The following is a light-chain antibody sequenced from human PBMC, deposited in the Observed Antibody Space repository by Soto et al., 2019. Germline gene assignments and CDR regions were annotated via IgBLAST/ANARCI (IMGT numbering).Light chain of an antibody. CDR3: SSYAGGNTFV. V-gene: IGLV2-8*01. J-gene: IGLJ2*01. CDR2: GVS. Sequence: QSVLTQPPSASGSPGQSVTISCTGTSSDVGGYSYVSWYQQHPGKAPKLMIYGVSKRPSGVPDRFSGSKSGNTASLTVSGLQAEDEADYYCSSYAGGNTFVLGGGTQLTVL. CDR1: SSDVGGYSY.